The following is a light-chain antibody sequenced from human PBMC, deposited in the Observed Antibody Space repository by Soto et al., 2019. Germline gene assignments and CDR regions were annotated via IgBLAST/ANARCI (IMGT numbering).Light chain of an antibody. CDR1: QSISSY. V-gene: IGKV1-5*03. CDR3: QQHNSFSIT. J-gene: IGKJ5*01. Sequence: DIQMTQSPSSLSASVGDRVTITCRASQSISSYLNWYQQKPGKAPKLLIYKASSLESGVPSRFSGSGSGTEFTLTINSLQADDFATYYCQQHNSFSITFGQGTRLE. CDR2: KAS.